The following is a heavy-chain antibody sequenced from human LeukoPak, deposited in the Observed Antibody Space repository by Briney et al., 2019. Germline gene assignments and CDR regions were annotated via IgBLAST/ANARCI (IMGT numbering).Heavy chain of an antibody. V-gene: IGHV3-33*01. CDR3: ARDDPPWNY. Sequence: PGRSLRLSCAASGFSFSDYGMHWVRQAPGKGLEWVAVIWYDGSKTYYADSVKGRFTISRDDSKNTLYLQMNSLRAEDTAVYYCARDDPPWNYWGQGTLVTVSS. CDR1: GFSFSDYG. CDR2: IWYDGSKT. J-gene: IGHJ4*02. D-gene: IGHD3-3*01.